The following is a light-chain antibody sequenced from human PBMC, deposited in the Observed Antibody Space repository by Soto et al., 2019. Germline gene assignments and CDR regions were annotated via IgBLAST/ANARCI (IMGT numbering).Light chain of an antibody. Sequence: EVVVTQSPATLSVSPGERATLSCRASPSVNGNSAWYQQKPGQTPRLLIYDVSTRANGVPARFSGRGSGTEFTLTISSLQSEDFALYYCQQYNGSPPWTFGQGTRVEIK. V-gene: IGKV3-15*01. CDR1: PSVNGN. J-gene: IGKJ1*01. CDR3: QQYNGSPPWT. CDR2: DVS.